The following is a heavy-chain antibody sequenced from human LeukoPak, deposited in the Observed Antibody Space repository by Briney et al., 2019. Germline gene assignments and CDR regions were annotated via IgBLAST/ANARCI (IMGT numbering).Heavy chain of an antibody. J-gene: IGHJ6*02. Sequence: GASVKVSCKASGYTFTSYDINWVRQATGQGLEWMGWMNPNSGNTGYAQKFQGRVTMTRNTSISTAYMELSSLRSEDTAVYYCARGLVESSGWYDYYYYGMDVWGQGTTVTVSS. D-gene: IGHD6-19*01. CDR1: GYTFTSYD. CDR3: ARGLVESSGWYDYYYYGMDV. CDR2: MNPNSGNT. V-gene: IGHV1-8*01.